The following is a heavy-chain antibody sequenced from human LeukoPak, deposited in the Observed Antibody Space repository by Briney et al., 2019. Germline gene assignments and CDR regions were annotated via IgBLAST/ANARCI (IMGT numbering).Heavy chain of an antibody. CDR2: IYYSGST. CDR3: ARVYGSGYDFRGAFDI. Sequence: PSETLSLTCTVSGGSISTYYWTWIRQPPGKGLEWIAYIYYSGSTNYSPSLKSRVTSSVDTSKSQFSLRLSSVTAADTAVYYCARVYGSGYDFRGAFDIWGQGTMVTVSS. V-gene: IGHV4-59*01. CDR1: GGSISTYY. J-gene: IGHJ3*02. D-gene: IGHD5-12*01.